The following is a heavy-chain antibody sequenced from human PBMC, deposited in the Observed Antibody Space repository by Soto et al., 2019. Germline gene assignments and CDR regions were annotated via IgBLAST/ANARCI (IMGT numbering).Heavy chain of an antibody. Sequence: PGGSLRLSCAASGFTFGTYWMSWVRRAPGKGLEWVATIVPDGSEKYYVDSVKGRFTISRDNAKNSLYLQMNSLRAEDTAVYYCARDSPAFYYYYYGMDVWGQGTTVTVSS. CDR3: ARDSPAFYYYYYGMDV. CDR2: IVPDGSEK. J-gene: IGHJ6*02. CDR1: GFTFGTYW. V-gene: IGHV3-7*01.